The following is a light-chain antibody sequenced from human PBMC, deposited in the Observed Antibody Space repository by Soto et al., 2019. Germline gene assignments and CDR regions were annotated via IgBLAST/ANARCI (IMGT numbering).Light chain of an antibody. V-gene: IGKV3-15*01. Sequence: IVMTQSPATLSVSPGERATLSCRASQSISSNLAWYQQKPGQAPRLLIYGASTRSTGIPARFSGSRSGTECTLTINSLQSEDFALYYCQQYNNWPRTFGQGTKVEIK. CDR2: GAS. J-gene: IGKJ1*01. CDR3: QQYNNWPRT. CDR1: QSISSN.